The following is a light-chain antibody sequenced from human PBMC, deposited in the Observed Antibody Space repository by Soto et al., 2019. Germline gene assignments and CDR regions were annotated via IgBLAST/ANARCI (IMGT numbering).Light chain of an antibody. CDR1: QSVSSNF. V-gene: IGKV3-20*01. J-gene: IGKJ1*01. CDR2: GAS. Sequence: NVLTQSPGTLSLSPWERATLSSSASQSVSSNFLAWYQQKPGQAPRLLIYGASNRATGIPDRFSGSGSGTDFTLTISRLEPEDFALYYCHQRQSWPRTFGQGTKVDIK. CDR3: HQRQSWPRT.